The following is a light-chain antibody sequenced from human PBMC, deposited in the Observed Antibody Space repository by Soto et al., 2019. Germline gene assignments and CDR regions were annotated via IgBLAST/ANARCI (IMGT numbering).Light chain of an antibody. Sequence: EIVLTQSPGTLSLSPCERATLSCRASQSVSSSYLAWYQQKPGQAPRLLIYGASSRATGITDRFSGSGSGKDFTLTISRLEPEDFAVYYCQQYGSSPLTFGGGTKVEIK. CDR1: QSVSSSY. J-gene: IGKJ4*01. V-gene: IGKV3-20*01. CDR3: QQYGSSPLT. CDR2: GAS.